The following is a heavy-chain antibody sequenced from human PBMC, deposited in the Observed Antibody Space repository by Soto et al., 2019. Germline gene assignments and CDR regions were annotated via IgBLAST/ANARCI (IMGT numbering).Heavy chain of an antibody. CDR1: GGTFSSYA. D-gene: IGHD3-22*01. CDR2: IIPIFGTA. J-gene: IGHJ4*02. Sequence: QVQLVQSGAEVKKPGSSVKVSCKASGGTFSSYAISWVRQAPGQGLEWMGGIIPIFGTANYAQKFQGRVTITADESTSTAYMELSSLRSEDTAVYYCASSPSASYYYDSSGYCYLFDYWGQGTLVTVSS. V-gene: IGHV1-69*01. CDR3: ASSPSASYYYDSSGYCYLFDY.